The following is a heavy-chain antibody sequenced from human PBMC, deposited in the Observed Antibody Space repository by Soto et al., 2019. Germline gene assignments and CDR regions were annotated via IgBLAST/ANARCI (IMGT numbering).Heavy chain of an antibody. CDR3: ARDWYYYDSSGYPDY. V-gene: IGHV3-21*01. D-gene: IGHD3-22*01. CDR1: GFTFSSYS. J-gene: IGHJ4*02. CDR2: ISSSSSYI. Sequence: LRLSCAASGFTFSSYSMNWVRQAPGKGLEWVSSISSSSSYIYYADSVKGRFTISRDNAKNSLYLQMNSLRAEDTAVYYCARDWYYYDSSGYPDYWGQGTLVTVSS.